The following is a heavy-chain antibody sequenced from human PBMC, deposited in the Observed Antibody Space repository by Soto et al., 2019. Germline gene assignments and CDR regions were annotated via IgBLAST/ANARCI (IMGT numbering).Heavy chain of an antibody. J-gene: IGHJ4*02. CDR3: ARDAISVLTPYFDN. CDR2: INLNSGGT. V-gene: IGHV1-2*02. Sequence: GASGKVACKASGFTFTGYCMHSVRQAPGQGLARTGWINLNSGGTKYAQNFQGRVTMMRDTSISTAYMELSSLTSDDTAVYYCARDAISVLTPYFDNWGEGTPVTVSS. CDR1: GFTFTGYC. D-gene: IGHD2-15*01.